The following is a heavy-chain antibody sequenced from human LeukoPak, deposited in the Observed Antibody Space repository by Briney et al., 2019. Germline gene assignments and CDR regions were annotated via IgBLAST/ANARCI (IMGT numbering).Heavy chain of an antibody. V-gene: IGHV3-74*03. Sequence: GGSLRLSCAASGFTFSSHWMHWVRQAPGKGLVWVSRINIDGSSTTYADSVKGRFTISRDNAKNTVYLQMNSLRAEDTAVYYCARAGYSSSWLESWGQGTLVTVSS. CDR3: ARAGYSSSWLES. D-gene: IGHD6-13*01. J-gene: IGHJ4*02. CDR2: INIDGSST. CDR1: GFTFSSHW.